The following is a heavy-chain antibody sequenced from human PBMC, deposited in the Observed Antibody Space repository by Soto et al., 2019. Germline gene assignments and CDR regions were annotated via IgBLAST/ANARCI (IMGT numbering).Heavy chain of an antibody. D-gene: IGHD3-9*01. CDR2: IYYSGST. CDR1: GVSISSYY. Sequence: QVQLQESGPGLVKPSETLSLTCTVSGVSISSYYWSWIRKPPGKGLEWIGYIYYSGSTNYNPSLKSRVTISVDTSKNQFSLKLSSVTAADTAVYYCARQVMWYYDILPWGQGTLVTVSS. J-gene: IGHJ5*02. V-gene: IGHV4-59*08. CDR3: ARQVMWYYDILP.